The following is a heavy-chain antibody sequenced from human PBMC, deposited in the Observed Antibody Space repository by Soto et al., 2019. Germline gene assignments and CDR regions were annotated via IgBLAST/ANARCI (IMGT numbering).Heavy chain of an antibody. D-gene: IGHD6-13*01. CDR1: GESFSGYY. Sequence: QVQLQQWGAGLLKPSETLSLTCAVYGESFSGYYWTWIRQPPGKGLEWIGEINHSGSTNYNPSLTRRVTISVDTSKNQFSLTLSSVTAADTAVYYCARAGSGSSWYEFFQHWGQGTLVTVSS. J-gene: IGHJ1*01. CDR2: INHSGST. V-gene: IGHV4-34*02. CDR3: ARAGSGSSWYEFFQH.